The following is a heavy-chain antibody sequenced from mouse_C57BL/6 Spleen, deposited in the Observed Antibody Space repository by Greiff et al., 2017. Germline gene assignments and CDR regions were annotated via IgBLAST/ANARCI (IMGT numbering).Heavy chain of an antibody. J-gene: IGHJ3*01. CDR3: VSSELGPWFAY. D-gene: IGHD4-1*01. CDR2: IRSKSNNYAT. CDR1: GFSFNTYA. V-gene: IGHV10-1*01. Sequence: DVMLVESGGGLVQPKGSLKLSCAASGFSFNTYAMNWVRQAPGKGLEWVARIRSKSNNYATYYADSVKDRFTISRDDSESMLYLQMNNLKTEDTAMYYCVSSELGPWFAYWGQGTLVTVSA.